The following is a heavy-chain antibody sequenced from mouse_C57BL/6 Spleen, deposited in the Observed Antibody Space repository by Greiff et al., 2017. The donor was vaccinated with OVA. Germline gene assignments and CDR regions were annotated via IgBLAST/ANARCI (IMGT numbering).Heavy chain of an antibody. V-gene: IGHV1-59*01. J-gene: IGHJ1*03. CDR2: IDPSDSYT. CDR3: ARGGPSGGYFDV. CDR1: GYTFTSYW. Sequence: QVQLKQPGAELVRPGTSVKLSCKASGYTFTSYWMHWVKQRPGQGLEWIGVIDPSDSYTNYNQKFKGKATLTVDTSSSTAYMQLSSLTSEDSAVYYCARGGPSGGYFDVWGTGTTVTVSS.